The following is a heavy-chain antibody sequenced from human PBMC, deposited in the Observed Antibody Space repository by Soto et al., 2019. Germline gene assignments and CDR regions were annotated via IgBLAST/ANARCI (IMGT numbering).Heavy chain of an antibody. Sequence: ASVKVSCKASGYTFTSYGISWVRQAPGQGLEWMGWISAYNGNTNYAQKLQGRVTMTTDTSTSTAYMELRSLRSDDTALYYCARVGGRVVVPAAFYYYYGMDVGGQGTTVTVSS. CDR2: ISAYNGNT. CDR3: ARVGGRVVVPAAFYYYYGMDV. D-gene: IGHD2-2*01. J-gene: IGHJ6*02. V-gene: IGHV1-18*01. CDR1: GYTFTSYG.